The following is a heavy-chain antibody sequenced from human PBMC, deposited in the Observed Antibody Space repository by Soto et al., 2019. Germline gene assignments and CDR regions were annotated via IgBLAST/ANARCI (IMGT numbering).Heavy chain of an antibody. CDR3: AIPNTAMGPRFDY. V-gene: IGHV4-59*08. J-gene: IGHJ4*02. CDR2: IYYSGST. CDR1: GGSMSSYY. D-gene: IGHD5-18*01. Sequence: QVQLQESGPGLVKPSETLSLTCTVSGGSMSSYYWSWIRQPPGKGLEWIGYIYYSGSTNYNPSLTSRGTTPGDTSRNQCSLKLSSVTAADTALYYCAIPNTAMGPRFDYWGQGTLVIVSS.